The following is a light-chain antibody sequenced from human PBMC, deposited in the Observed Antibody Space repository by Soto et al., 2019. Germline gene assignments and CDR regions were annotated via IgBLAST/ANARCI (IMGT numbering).Light chain of an antibody. CDR2: GAS. Sequence: EIVMTQSPATLSVSPGEGATLSCRAGQSVGSNLAWYQQKPGQAPRLLIYGASTRATGVPARFSGSGSGTEFTLSISSLQSEDFAVYYCQQYNNWPPQLTFGGRTKVDIK. J-gene: IGKJ4*01. V-gene: IGKV3-15*01. CDR1: QSVGSN. CDR3: QQYNNWPPQLT.